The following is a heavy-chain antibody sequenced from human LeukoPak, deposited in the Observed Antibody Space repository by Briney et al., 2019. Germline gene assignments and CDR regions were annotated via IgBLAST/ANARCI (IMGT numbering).Heavy chain of an antibody. CDR2: IYYRGTS. J-gene: IGHJ4*02. D-gene: IGHD2-15*01. V-gene: IGHV4-59*08. CDR3: ARHYCSGGNCYYFDH. CDR1: GGSISGYY. Sequence: SETLCLTCTVSGGSISGYYWSWIRQPPGQGLEWIGFIYYRGTSKYNPSLMSRVTMSVDTSKNQVSLKLSSVTAADTAVYYCARHYCSGGNCYYFDHWGQGTLVTVSS.